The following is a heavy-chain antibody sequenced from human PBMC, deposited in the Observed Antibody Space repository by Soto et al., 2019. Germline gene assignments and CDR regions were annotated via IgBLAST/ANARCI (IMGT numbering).Heavy chain of an antibody. CDR2: ISWNSGSI. CDR1: GFTFDDYA. V-gene: IGHV3-9*01. D-gene: IGHD2-15*01. Sequence: EVQLVESGGGLVQPGRSLRLSCAASGFTFDDYAMHWVRQAPGKGVEWVSGISWNSGSIGYADSVKGRFTISRDNAKNSLYLQMNSLRAEDTALYYCAKDTRYCTGGSCYTYFDYWGQGTLVTVSS. CDR3: AKDTRYCTGGSCYTYFDY. J-gene: IGHJ4*02.